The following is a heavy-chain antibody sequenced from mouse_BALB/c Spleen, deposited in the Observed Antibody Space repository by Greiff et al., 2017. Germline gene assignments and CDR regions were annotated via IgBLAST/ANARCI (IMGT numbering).Heavy chain of an antibody. Sequence: VQLQQSGAELVKPGASVKLSCTASGFNIKDTYMHWVKQRPEQGLEWIGRIDPANGNTKYDPKFQGKATITADTSSNTAYLQLSSLTSEDTAVYYCARWDGSSYLYAMDYWGQGTSVTVSS. J-gene: IGHJ4*01. CDR2: IDPANGNT. V-gene: IGHV14-3*02. CDR1: GFNIKDTY. CDR3: ARWDGSSYLYAMDY. D-gene: IGHD1-1*01.